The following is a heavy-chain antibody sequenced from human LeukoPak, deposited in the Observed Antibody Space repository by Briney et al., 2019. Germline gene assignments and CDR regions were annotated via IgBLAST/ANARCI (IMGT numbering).Heavy chain of an antibody. Sequence: GGSLRLSCAASGFTFSSYGMHWVRQAPGNGLEWVAVIWYDGSKRYYADSVMGRFTISRDIAKNTLYLQMNSLRADDTAVYYCGRDGGLSIDYWGQGALVTVSS. V-gene: IGHV3-33*01. CDR2: IWYDGSKR. J-gene: IGHJ4*02. CDR3: GRDGGLSIDY. D-gene: IGHD2-15*01. CDR1: GFTFSSYG.